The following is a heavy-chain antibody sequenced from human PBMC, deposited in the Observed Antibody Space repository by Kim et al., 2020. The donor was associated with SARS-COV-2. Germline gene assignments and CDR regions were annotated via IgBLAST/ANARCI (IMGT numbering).Heavy chain of an antibody. J-gene: IGHJ3*02. CDR3: ARLSAGLDI. CDR2: IYYSGST. CDR1: GGSISSYY. V-gene: IGHV4-59*01. Sequence: SETLSLTCTVSGGSISSYYWSWIRQPPGKGLEWIGYIYYSGSTNYNPSLKSRVTISVDTSKNQFSLKLSSVTAADTAVYYCARLSAGLDIWVQGTMVTVS.